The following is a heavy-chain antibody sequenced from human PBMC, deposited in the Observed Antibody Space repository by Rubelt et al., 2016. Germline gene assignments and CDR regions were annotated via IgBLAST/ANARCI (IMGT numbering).Heavy chain of an antibody. D-gene: IGHD4-17*01. J-gene: IGHJ4*02. V-gene: IGHV3-33*01. CDR2: IWNDGNNT. CDR3: SLRGYGDVDY. Sequence: HWVRQAPDKGLEWVAAIWNDGNNTDYPDSVKGRFIISRDNSKNTLYLQMNSLRAEDTAVYYCSLRGYGDVDYWGQGTLVTVSS.